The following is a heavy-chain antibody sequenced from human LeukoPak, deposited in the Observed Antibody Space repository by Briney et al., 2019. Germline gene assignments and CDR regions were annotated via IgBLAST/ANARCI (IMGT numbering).Heavy chain of an antibody. CDR3: ARRWNYGRNYYIDV. Sequence: SETLSLTCAVYGGSFSNYYWSWIRQPPRKGLEWIGEINDSGRTNYNPSLMSRVTVSVDTSKKQFSLRLTSVTATDTAVYYCARRWNYGRNYYIDVWGKGATVSVSS. CDR2: INDSGRT. D-gene: IGHD1-7*01. J-gene: IGHJ6*03. CDR1: GGSFSNYY. V-gene: IGHV4-34*01.